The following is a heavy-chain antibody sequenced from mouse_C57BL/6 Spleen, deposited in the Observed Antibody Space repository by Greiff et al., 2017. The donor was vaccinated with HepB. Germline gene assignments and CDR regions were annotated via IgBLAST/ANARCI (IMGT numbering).Heavy chain of an antibody. CDR1: GYTFTSYG. V-gene: IGHV1-81*01. J-gene: IGHJ4*01. Sequence: QVQLQQSGAELARPGASVKLSCKASGYTFTSYGISWVKQRTGQGLEWIGEIYPRSGNTYYNEKFKGKATLNADKSSSTAYMELRSLTSEDSAVYFCSRWAYYSYAMDYWGQGTSVTVSS. CDR2: IYPRSGNT. CDR3: SRWAYYSYAMDY. D-gene: IGHD2-10*01.